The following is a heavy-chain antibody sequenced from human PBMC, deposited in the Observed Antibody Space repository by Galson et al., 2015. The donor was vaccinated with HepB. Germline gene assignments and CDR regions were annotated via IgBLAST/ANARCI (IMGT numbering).Heavy chain of an antibody. J-gene: IGHJ4*02. V-gene: IGHV3-30*04. D-gene: IGHD5-18*01. CDR2: ISYDGSNK. CDR1: GFTFSSYA. CDR3: AREAYSYGTYFDY. Sequence: SLRLSCAASGFTFSSYAMHWVRQAPGKGLEWVAVISYDGSNKYYADSVKGRSTISRDNSKNTLYLQMNSLRAEDTAVYYCAREAYSYGTYFDYWGQGTLVTVSS.